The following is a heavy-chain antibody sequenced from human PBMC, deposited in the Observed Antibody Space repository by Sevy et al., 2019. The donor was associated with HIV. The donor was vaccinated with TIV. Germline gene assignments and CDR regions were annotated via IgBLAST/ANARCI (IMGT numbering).Heavy chain of an antibody. Sequence: GGSLRLSCAASGFTFSDHYMDWVRQAPGKGLEWVGRTRNKANSYTTEYAASVKGRFTISRDDSKNSLYLQMNSLKTEDTAMYYCARARGNTYYYDSSGYYYDYWGQGTLVTVSS. CDR2: TRNKANSYTT. J-gene: IGHJ4*02. CDR3: ARARGNTYYYDSSGYYYDY. V-gene: IGHV3-72*01. D-gene: IGHD3-22*01. CDR1: GFTFSDHY.